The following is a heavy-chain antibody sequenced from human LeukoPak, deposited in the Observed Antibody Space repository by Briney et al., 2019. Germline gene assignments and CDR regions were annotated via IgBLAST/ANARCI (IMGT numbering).Heavy chain of an antibody. CDR3: AREVGYNDYGGNGCDY. V-gene: IGHV4-61*02. Sequence: SQTLSLTCTVSGGSISSGSYYWSWIRQPAGKRLEWIGRIYTSGSTNYNPSLKSRVTISVDTSKNQFSLKLSSVTAADTAVYCCAREVGYNDYGGNGCDYWAREPWSPSPQ. D-gene: IGHD4-23*01. CDR1: GGSISSGSYY. J-gene: IGHJ4*02. CDR2: IYTSGST.